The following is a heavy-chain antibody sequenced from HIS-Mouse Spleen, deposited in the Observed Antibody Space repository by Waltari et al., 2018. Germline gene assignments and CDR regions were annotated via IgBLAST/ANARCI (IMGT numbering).Heavy chain of an antibody. CDR2: IIPSLGIA. Sequence: QVQLVQSGAEVKKPGSSVKVSCKASGGTFSSYAISWVRQAPGQGLEWMGRIIPSLGIANYAQKFQGRVTITADKSTSTAYRELSSLRSEDTAVYYCARCSPVVPAASSLDYWGQGTLVTVSS. CDR1: GGTFSSYA. V-gene: IGHV1-69*04. D-gene: IGHD2-2*01. CDR3: ARCSPVVPAASSLDY. J-gene: IGHJ4*02.